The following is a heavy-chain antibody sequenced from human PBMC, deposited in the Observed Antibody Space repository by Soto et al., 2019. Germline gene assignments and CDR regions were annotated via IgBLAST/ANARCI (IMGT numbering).Heavy chain of an antibody. CDR3: AKIFVAEAATPFFDY. J-gene: IGHJ4*02. D-gene: IGHD2-15*01. V-gene: IGHV3-23*01. Sequence: GGSLSLSCADSGFTFSSYAMSWVRQAPGKGLERVSTIRGTGGNTYYGQSVKGRFTISIDNSKNTVYVQMNSLRAEDTAVYYCAKIFVAEAATPFFDYWGQGALVAV. CDR1: GFTFSSYA. CDR2: IRGTGGNT.